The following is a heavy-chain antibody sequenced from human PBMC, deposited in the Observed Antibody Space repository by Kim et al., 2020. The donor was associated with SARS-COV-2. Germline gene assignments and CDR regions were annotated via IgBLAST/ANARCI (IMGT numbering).Heavy chain of an antibody. Sequence: GGSLRLSCAASGFTFSSYGMHWVRQAPGKGLEWVAVISYDGSNKYYADSVKGRFTISRDNSKNTLYLQMNSLRAEDTAVYYCAKERWEYYYDSSGYDWG. CDR1: GFTFSSYG. D-gene: IGHD3-22*01. J-gene: IGHJ3*01. V-gene: IGHV3-30*18. CDR2: ISYDGSNK. CDR3: AKERWEYYYDSSGYD.